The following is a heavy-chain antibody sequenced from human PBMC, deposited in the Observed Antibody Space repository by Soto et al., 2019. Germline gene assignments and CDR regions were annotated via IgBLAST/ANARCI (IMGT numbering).Heavy chain of an antibody. D-gene: IGHD3-10*01. J-gene: IGHJ5*02. V-gene: IGHV3-23*01. CDR3: AKDPLLLLWFGELSHPENNCFDP. CDR1: GFTFSSYA. Sequence: EVQLLESGGGLVQPGGSLRLSCAASGFTFSSYAMSWVRQAPGKGLEWVSAISGSGGSTYYADSVKGRFTISRDNSKNTLYLQMNSLRAEDTAVYYCAKDPLLLLWFGELSHPENNCFDPWGQGTLVTVSS. CDR2: ISGSGGST.